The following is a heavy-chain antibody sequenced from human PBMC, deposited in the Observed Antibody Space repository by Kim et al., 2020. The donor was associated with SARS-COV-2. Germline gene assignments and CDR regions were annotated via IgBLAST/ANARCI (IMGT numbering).Heavy chain of an antibody. CDR1: GDTFKNYA. D-gene: IGHD1-1*01. CDR2: IVPIFGSP. Sequence: SVKVSCKASGDTFKNYAFGWVRQAPGQGLEWMGGIVPIFGSPKYAQKFQGRITITADESASTVYLELTNLTPEDTAFFYCARARGTFGTQVDYWGRGTLVIVSS. V-gene: IGHV1-69*13. CDR3: ARARGTFGTQVDY. J-gene: IGHJ4*02.